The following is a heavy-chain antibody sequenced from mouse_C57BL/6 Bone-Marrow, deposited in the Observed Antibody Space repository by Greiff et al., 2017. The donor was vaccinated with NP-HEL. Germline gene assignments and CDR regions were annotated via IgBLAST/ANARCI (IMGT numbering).Heavy chain of an antibody. CDR2: ISSGSSTI. J-gene: IGHJ3*01. D-gene: IGHD3-1*01. CDR3: ARPRAFAY. Sequence: EVKLVESGGGLVKPGGSLKLSCAASGFTFSDYGMHWVRQAPEKGLEWVAYISSGSSTIYYADTVKGRFTISRDNAKNSLFLQMTSLRSEATAMYYCARPRAFAYWGKGPLVTVAA. CDR1: GFTFSDYG. V-gene: IGHV5-17*01.